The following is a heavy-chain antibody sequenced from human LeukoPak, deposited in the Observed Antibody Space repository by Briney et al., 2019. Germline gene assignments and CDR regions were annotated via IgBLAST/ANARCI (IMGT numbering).Heavy chain of an antibody. CDR3: AKERQEGATPFDY. Sequence: GGSLRLSCAASGFTFSSYSMHWVRQAPGKGLEWVAVIARDGSIKYYADSVKGRFTISRDNSKDTVYVQMNSLRAEDTAVYYCAKERQEGATPFDYWGQGSLVTVSS. D-gene: IGHD1-26*01. V-gene: IGHV3-30*04. J-gene: IGHJ4*02. CDR2: IARDGSIK. CDR1: GFTFSSYS.